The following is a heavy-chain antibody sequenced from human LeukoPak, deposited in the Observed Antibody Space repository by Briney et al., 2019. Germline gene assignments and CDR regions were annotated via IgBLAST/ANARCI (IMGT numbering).Heavy chain of an antibody. CDR2: ISATGDGT. Sequence: PGGSLRLSSVLAGLRPSTYTTNWVCQAPGKGLEWVSSISATGDGTYYADSVQGRFTMSIDNSKNTVYLYMNSLRSEDTALYYCAYDRLWFGQLLASMDVWGKGTTVTVSS. D-gene: IGHD3-10*01. V-gene: IGHV3-23*01. CDR1: GLRPSTYT. CDR3: AYDRLWFGQLLASMDV. J-gene: IGHJ6*03.